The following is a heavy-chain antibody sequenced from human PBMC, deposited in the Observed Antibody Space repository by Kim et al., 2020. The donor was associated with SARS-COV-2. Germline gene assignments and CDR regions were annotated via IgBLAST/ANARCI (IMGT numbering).Heavy chain of an antibody. V-gene: IGHV1-2*02. CDR3: ARGYSSTWSDH. Sequence: GTNYAQKFQGRVTMTRDTSISTAYMGLSRLRSDDTAVYYCARGYSSTWSDHWGQGTLVTVSS. CDR2: GT. D-gene: IGHD6-13*01. J-gene: IGHJ5*02.